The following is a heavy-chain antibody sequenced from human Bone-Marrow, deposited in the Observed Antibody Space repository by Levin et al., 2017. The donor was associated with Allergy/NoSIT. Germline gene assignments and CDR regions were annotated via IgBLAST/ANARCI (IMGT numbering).Heavy chain of an antibody. CDR1: GFTFNNAW. CDR2: IKSKTEGETT. V-gene: IGHV3-15*05. Sequence: GESLKISCAASGFTFNNAWMSWVRQAPGKGLEWVGRIKSKTEGETTDYGAPVKGRFTISRDDGKKTVFLQMDSLRREDTAVYYCTTDATVDETGETCEIWGQGTVVNVSS. J-gene: IGHJ3*02. CDR3: TTDATVDETGETCEI. D-gene: IGHD4-11*01.